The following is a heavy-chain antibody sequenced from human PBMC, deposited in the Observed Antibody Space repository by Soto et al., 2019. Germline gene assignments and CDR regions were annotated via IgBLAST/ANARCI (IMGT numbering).Heavy chain of an antibody. CDR1: GDSVSSNSAA. J-gene: IGHJ4*02. CDR3: VSEFTSNRYNFDY. CDR2: TYYRSQWYN. D-gene: IGHD6-13*01. V-gene: IGHV6-1*01. Sequence: PSQTLSLTCAISGDSVSSNSAAWTWIRQSPSRGLEWLGRTYYRSQWYNDYAVSVISRITISPDTSKNQFSLQLNSVTPEDTAVYFCVSEFTSNRYNFDYWGQGTLVTVSS.